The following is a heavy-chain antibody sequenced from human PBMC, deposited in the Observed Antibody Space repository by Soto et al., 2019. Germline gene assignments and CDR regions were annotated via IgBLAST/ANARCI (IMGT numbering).Heavy chain of an antibody. Sequence: GESLKISCKASGYSFTSYWIGWVRQMPGKGLEWMGIIYLGDSDTRYSPSFQGQVTISVDKSISTAYLQWSSLKASDTAMYYCARLKRDGHNYSPLYYWGQGTLVTVSS. D-gene: IGHD5-12*01. CDR1: GYSFTSYW. V-gene: IGHV5-51*01. CDR2: IYLGDSDT. CDR3: ARLKRDGHNYSPLYY. J-gene: IGHJ4*02.